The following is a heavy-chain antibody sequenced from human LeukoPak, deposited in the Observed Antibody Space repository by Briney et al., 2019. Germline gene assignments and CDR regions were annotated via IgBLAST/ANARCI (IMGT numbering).Heavy chain of an antibody. Sequence: ASVKVSCKASGYTFTSYDINWVRQATGQGLEWMGWMNPNSGNTGYAQKFQGRVTMTRNTSISTAYMELSSLRSEDTAVYYCAKARVAGPLRNWFDPWGQGTLVTVSS. J-gene: IGHJ5*02. CDR3: AKARVAGPLRNWFDP. D-gene: IGHD6-19*01. CDR1: GYTFTSYD. V-gene: IGHV1-8*01. CDR2: MNPNSGNT.